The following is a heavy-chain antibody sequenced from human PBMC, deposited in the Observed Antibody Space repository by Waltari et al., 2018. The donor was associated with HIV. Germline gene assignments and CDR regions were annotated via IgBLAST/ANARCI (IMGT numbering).Heavy chain of an antibody. J-gene: IGHJ5*02. Sequence: QLQLQESGPGLVKPSETLSLTCTVSGGSISSSSYYWGWIRQPPGKGLDGIGSIYYSGSTDTNPALKGRVTISVDTSKNQFSLKLSSVTAADTAVYYCARPATGPWAFDPWGQGTLVTVSS. CDR2: IYYSGST. D-gene: IGHD1-26*01. CDR3: ARPATGPWAFDP. V-gene: IGHV4-39*01. CDR1: GGSISSSSYY.